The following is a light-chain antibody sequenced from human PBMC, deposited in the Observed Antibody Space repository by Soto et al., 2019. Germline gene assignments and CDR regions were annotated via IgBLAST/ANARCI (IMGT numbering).Light chain of an antibody. J-gene: IGKJ3*01. CDR1: QSVSSSY. CDR3: QQYGRSSFT. Sequence: DIVLTQSPGTLSLSPGERATLSCRASQSVSSSYLAWYQQKPGQAPRLLIYGASSRATGIPDRFSGSGSGTDFTLTISRLEPEDFAVYYWQQYGRSSFTFGPGTKVDIK. CDR2: GAS. V-gene: IGKV3-20*01.